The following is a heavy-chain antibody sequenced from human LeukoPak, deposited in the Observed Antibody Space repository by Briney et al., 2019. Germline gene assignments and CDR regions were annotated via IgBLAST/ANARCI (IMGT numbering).Heavy chain of an antibody. CDR1: GFTFSSYA. CDR3: AKALVATILMSYFDY. CDR2: ISGSGGST. V-gene: IGHV3-23*01. Sequence: GGSLRLSCAASGFTFSSYAMSWVRQAPGKGLEWVSAISGSGGSTYYADSVKGRFTISRDNSKNTLYLQMNSLRAEDTAVYYCAKALVATILMSYFDYCGQGTLVTVSS. J-gene: IGHJ4*02. D-gene: IGHD5-12*01.